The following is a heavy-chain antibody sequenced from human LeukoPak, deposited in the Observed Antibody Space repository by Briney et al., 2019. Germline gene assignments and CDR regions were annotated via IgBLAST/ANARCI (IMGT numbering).Heavy chain of an antibody. CDR1: GFTPSSYG. V-gene: IGHV3-23*01. CDR2: ISGNGGST. D-gene: IGHD1-26*01. Sequence: GGSLTLSCPASGFTPSSYGMGWVRPPPGKVREWVSSISGNGGSTYYADSVKGRFTISRDNSKSTLYLQMDSLRVEDTAVYYCARDLAGIVGVHFDNWGQGTLVTVSS. CDR3: ARDLAGIVGVHFDN. J-gene: IGHJ4*02.